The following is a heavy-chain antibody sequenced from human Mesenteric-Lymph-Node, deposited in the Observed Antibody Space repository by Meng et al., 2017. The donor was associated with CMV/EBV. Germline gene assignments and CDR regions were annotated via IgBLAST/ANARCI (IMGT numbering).Heavy chain of an antibody. Sequence: GESLKISCAASGFTFSDHYMSWVRQAPGKVLEWVANIKQDGSEKYYVDSVKGRFTISRDNAKNSLYLQMNSLRAEDTAVYYCARDGALYCTNGVCYTGGFDYWGQGTLVTVSS. CDR1: GFTFSDHY. CDR3: ARDGALYCTNGVCYTGGFDY. J-gene: IGHJ4*02. V-gene: IGHV3-7*01. CDR2: IKQDGSEK. D-gene: IGHD2-8*01.